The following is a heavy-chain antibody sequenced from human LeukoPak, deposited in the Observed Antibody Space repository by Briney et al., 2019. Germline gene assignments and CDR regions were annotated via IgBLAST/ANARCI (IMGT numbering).Heavy chain of an antibody. Sequence: GGSLRLSCAASGFTVGSNYMSWVRQAPGKGLEWVSVIHSGGSTYYADSVKGRFTISRDNSKNTLYLQMNSLRAEDTAVYHCARDDYGDPLGYWGQGTLVTVSS. D-gene: IGHD4-17*01. J-gene: IGHJ4*02. CDR3: ARDDYGDPLGY. CDR1: GFTVGSNY. CDR2: IHSGGST. V-gene: IGHV3-66*01.